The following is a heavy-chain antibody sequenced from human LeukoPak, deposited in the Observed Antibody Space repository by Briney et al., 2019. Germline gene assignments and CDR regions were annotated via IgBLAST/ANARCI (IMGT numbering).Heavy chain of an antibody. CDR3: ARLFTMVRGDAYYYYYMDV. Sequence: SETLSLTCAVYGGSFSGYYWSWIRQPPGKGLEWIGEINHSGSTNYNPSLKSRVTISVDTSKNQFSLKLSSVTAADTAVYYCARLFTMVRGDAYYYYYMDVWGKGTTVTISS. CDR2: INHSGST. CDR1: GGSFSGYY. J-gene: IGHJ6*03. D-gene: IGHD3-10*01. V-gene: IGHV4-34*01.